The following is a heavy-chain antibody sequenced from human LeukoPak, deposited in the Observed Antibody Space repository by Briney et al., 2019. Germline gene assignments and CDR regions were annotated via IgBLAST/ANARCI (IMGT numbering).Heavy chain of an antibody. CDR1: GDSISSYY. V-gene: IGHV4-4*07. CDR3: ARDIDGSGSYYNY. Sequence: SETLSLTCTVSGDSISSYYWSWIRQPAGKGLEWIGRIFTTGSTIYNPSLKSRVTMSVDTSKNQFSLTLSSVTAADTAVYYCARDIDGSGSYYNYWGQGTLVTVSS. J-gene: IGHJ4*02. D-gene: IGHD3-10*01. CDR2: IFTTGST.